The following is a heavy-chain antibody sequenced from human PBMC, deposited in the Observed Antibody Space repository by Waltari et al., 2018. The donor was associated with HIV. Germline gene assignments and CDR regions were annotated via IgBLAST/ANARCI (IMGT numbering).Heavy chain of an antibody. CDR3: ASPDTTMVHGHYYFYHMDV. D-gene: IGHD5-18*01. J-gene: IGHJ6*02. CDR2: IYTGGST. Sequence: EVQLVESGGGLVQPGGSLRLSCAAFGFTVSSNSISWFRQAPGKGLEWVSLIYTGGSTYYADSVKGRFTISRDNSKNTLYLQMNSLRAEDTAVYYCASPDTTMVHGHYYFYHMDVWGQGTTVTVSS. V-gene: IGHV3-66*01. CDR1: GFTVSSNS.